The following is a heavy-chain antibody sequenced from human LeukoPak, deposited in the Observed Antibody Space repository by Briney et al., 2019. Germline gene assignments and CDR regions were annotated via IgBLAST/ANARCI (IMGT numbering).Heavy chain of an antibody. V-gene: IGHV3-23*01. CDR2: ISGSGGST. Sequence: GGSLRLSCAASGFTFSSYAMSWVRQAPGKGLEWVSAISGSGGSTYNADSVKGRFTISRDNSKNTLYLQMNSLRAEDTAVYYCAKDPTWQQLGWYDYWGQGTLVTVSS. D-gene: IGHD6-13*01. CDR3: AKDPTWQQLGWYDY. J-gene: IGHJ4*02. CDR1: GFTFSSYA.